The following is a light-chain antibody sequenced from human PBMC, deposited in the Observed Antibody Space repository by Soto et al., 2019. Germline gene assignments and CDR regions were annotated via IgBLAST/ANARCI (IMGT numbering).Light chain of an antibody. CDR3: QQCNNWPPIT. Sequence: IVLTQSLATLSLSPGERATLSCRASQSVTKCLAWYQQQPGQAPRLLIYDVSSRAPGIPARFSGSGSGTDFTLTISSLEPEDFAVYYCQQCNNWPPITFGQGTRLEMK. CDR1: QSVTKC. J-gene: IGKJ5*01. CDR2: DVS. V-gene: IGKV3-11*01.